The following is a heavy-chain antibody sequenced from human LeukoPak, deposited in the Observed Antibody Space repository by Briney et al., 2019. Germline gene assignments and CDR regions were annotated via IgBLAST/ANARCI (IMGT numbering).Heavy chain of an antibody. Sequence: SETLSLTCAVYGGSFSGYYWSWIRQPPGKGLEWIGEINHSRSTNYNPSLKSRVTISVDTSKNQFSLKLSSVTAADTAVYYCARAHRGGIVVPAAMSAFDIWGQGTMVTVSS. V-gene: IGHV4-34*01. CDR2: INHSRST. J-gene: IGHJ3*02. CDR3: ARAHRGGIVVPAAMSAFDI. D-gene: IGHD2-2*01. CDR1: GGSFSGYY.